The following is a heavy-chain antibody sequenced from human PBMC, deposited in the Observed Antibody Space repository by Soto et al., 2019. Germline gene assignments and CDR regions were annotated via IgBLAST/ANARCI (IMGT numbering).Heavy chain of an antibody. CDR1: GFPFSRVS. J-gene: IGHJ4*02. CDR3: ARLSDNGREYYLDN. D-gene: IGHD3-10*01. CDR2: IRGERSDT. V-gene: IGHV3-21*04. Sequence: GGSRRLSCEASGFPFSRVSMNWVRQVPGKGLEWVASIRGERSDTSYEDSVKGRFTISRDNAKNSLYLEMNSLSVEDTAVYYCARLSDNGREYYLDNWGQGTLVTVSS.